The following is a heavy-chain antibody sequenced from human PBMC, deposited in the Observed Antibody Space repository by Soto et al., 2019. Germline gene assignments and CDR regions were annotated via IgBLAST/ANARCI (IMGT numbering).Heavy chain of an antibody. CDR3: ARDRGYDAHDFYYNAMDV. V-gene: IGHV3-21*01. D-gene: IGHD2-15*01. CDR1: GFSFDSST. J-gene: IGHJ6*02. CDR2: ISSTSSYI. Sequence: GGSLRLSCAASGFSFDSSTMSWVRQSPGKGLEWVSSISSTSSYIHYADSVKGRFTISRDNGKNSLYLQMNSLRAEDTAVYYCARDRGYDAHDFYYNAMDVWGQGTTVTVSS.